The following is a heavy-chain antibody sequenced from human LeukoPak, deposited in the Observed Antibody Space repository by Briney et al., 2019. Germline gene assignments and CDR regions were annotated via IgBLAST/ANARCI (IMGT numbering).Heavy chain of an antibody. J-gene: IGHJ4*02. CDR1: GFTFSDYY. CDR2: ISSSSSYT. D-gene: IGHD3-9*01. V-gene: IGHV3-11*06. CDR3: ARRPNGGGGLTGYTN. Sequence: GGPLRLSCAASGFTFSDYYMSWIRQAPGKGLEWVSYISSSSSYTNYADSVKGRFTISRDNAKNSLYLQMNSLRAENTAVYYCARRPNGGGGLTGYTNWGQGTLVTVSS.